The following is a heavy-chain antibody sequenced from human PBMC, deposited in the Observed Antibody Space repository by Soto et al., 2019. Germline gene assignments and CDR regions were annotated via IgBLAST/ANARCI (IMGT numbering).Heavy chain of an antibody. CDR2: ISAYNGNA. CDR3: ARGTRRFGELFDAFDI. CDR1: GYTFNNYG. Sequence: QVQLVQSGYEVKEPGASVTVSCKASGYTFNNYGITWVRQAPGQGLEWIGWISAYNGNANYAQKFQGRVTLTRDTSTSTAYLEWRSLRSDDTAVYYCARGTRRFGELFDAFDIWGQGTMVPVSS. V-gene: IGHV1-18*01. D-gene: IGHD3-10*01. J-gene: IGHJ3*02.